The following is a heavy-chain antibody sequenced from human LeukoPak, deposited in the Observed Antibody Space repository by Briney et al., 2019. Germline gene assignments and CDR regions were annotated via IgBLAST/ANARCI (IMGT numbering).Heavy chain of an antibody. J-gene: IGHJ6*03. CDR2: YSFGRT. V-gene: IGHV3-66*02. Sequence: GGSLRLSCAASAFTVSGNHMNWVRQAPGKGLEWVSVYSFGRTHYADSVKGRFTISRVNSKNTLYLQMSSLRADDTAVYYCLPNGPNYFMDVWGQGTTVTVSS. CDR3: LPNGPNYFMDV. CDR1: AFTVSGNH. D-gene: IGHD1-1*01.